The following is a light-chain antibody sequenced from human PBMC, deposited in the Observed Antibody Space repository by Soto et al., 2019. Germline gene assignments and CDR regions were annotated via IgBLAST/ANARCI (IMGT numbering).Light chain of an antibody. V-gene: IGLV2-14*01. J-gene: IGLJ1*01. Sequence: QSVLTQPASVSGSPGQSITISCTGTSSDVCGYNYVSWYQQHPGKAPKLMIYDVSNRPSGVSNRFSGSKSGNTASLTISGLQAEDEADYYCSSYTSSSTPSLVFGNGTKVTVL. CDR2: DVS. CDR3: SSYTSSSTPSLV. CDR1: SSDVCGYNY.